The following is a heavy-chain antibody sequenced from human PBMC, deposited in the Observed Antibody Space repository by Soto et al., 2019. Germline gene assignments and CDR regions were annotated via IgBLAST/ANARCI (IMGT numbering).Heavy chain of an antibody. CDR1: GGTFSSYA. D-gene: IGHD5-12*01. V-gene: IGHV1-69*13. Sequence: ASVKVSCKASGGTFSSYAISWVRQAPGQGLEWMGGIIPIFGTANYAQKFQGRVTITADESTSTAYMELSSLRSEDTAVYYCARNAHWRGYSGYYYYYGMDVWGQGTTVTVS. J-gene: IGHJ6*02. CDR3: ARNAHWRGYSGYYYYYGMDV. CDR2: IIPIFGTA.